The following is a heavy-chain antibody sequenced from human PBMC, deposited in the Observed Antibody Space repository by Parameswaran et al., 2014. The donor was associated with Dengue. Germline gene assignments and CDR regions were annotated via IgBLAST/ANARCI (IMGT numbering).Heavy chain of an antibody. V-gene: IGHV1-69*10. CDR3: ARGYDHDILPYGMDV. CDR2: SIPILGLS. D-gene: IGHD3-9*01. Sequence: WVRQAPGKALSGWGDSIPILGLSNYAQMFQGRVTIHADTSTTTGYMELNNLRSEDTAVYFCARGYDHDILPYGMDVWGQGTTVTVSS. J-gene: IGHJ6*02.